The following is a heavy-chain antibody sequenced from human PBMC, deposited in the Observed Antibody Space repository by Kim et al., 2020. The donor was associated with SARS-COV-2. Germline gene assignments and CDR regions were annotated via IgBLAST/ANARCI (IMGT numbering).Heavy chain of an antibody. CDR3: ARVSYYGSGSYYGEYFQH. V-gene: IGHV1-69*13. CDR2: IIPIFGTA. J-gene: IGHJ1*01. Sequence: SVKVSCKASGGTFSSYAISWVRQAPGQGLEWMGGIIPIFGTANYAQKFQGRVTITADESTSTAYMELSSLRSEDTAVYYCARVSYYGSGSYYGEYFQHWGQGTLVTVSS. CDR1: GGTFSSYA. D-gene: IGHD3-10*01.